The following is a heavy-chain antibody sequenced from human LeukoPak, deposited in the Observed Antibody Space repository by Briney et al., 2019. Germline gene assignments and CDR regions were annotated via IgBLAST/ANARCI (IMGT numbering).Heavy chain of an antibody. CDR2: IYYSGST. D-gene: IGHD3-22*01. J-gene: IGHJ4*02. CDR3: ARQARGSSGYPSNFDY. V-gene: IGHV4-39*01. CDR1: GDSISSSSSY. Sequence: SETLSLTCTVSGDSISSSSSYWGWIRQPPGKGLEWIGSIYYSGSTYYNPSLKSRVTISVDASKNQFSLKLSSVTAADTAVYYCARQARGSSGYPSNFDYWGQGTLVTVSS.